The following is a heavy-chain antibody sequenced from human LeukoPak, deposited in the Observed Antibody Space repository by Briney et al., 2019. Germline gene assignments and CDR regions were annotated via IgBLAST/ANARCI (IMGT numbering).Heavy chain of an antibody. D-gene: IGHD6-19*01. V-gene: IGHV3-30*02. CDR2: IRYDGSNK. J-gene: IGHJ4*02. CDR1: GFSFSSYG. CDR3: ATLEYSSGWRHDY. Sequence: LSGGSLRLSCAASGFSFSSYGMHWVRQAPGKGLEWVAFIRYDGSNKYYADSVKGRFTISRDNSKNTLYLQMNSLRAEDTAVYYCATLEYSSGWRHDYWGQGTLITVSS.